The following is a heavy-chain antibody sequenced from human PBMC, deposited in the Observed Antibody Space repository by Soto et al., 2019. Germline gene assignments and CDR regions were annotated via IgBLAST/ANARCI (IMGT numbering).Heavy chain of an antibody. CDR3: ARDGVAPGLYFDQ. Sequence: GGSLRLSCAASGFTFSDYWMKWGRQAPGKGLEWVASIKYDGAEKTYVDSVKGRFTISRDNPKNSVYLQMASLRAEDTAVYYCARDGVAPGLYFDQWGQGNPVTVS. CDR2: IKYDGAEK. CDR1: GFTFSDYW. V-gene: IGHV3-7*05. D-gene: IGHD3-10*01. J-gene: IGHJ4*02.